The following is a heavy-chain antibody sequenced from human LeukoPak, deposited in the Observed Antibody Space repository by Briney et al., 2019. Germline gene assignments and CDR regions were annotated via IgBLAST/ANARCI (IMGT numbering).Heavy chain of an antibody. CDR3: ARIGYGEPLLHFDY. CDR1: GFTFSSYE. Sequence: GGSLRLSCAASGFTFSSYEMNWVRQAPGKGLEWVSYISSSGSTIYYADSVKGRFTISRDNAKNSLYLQMNSLRAEDTAVYYCARIGYGEPLLHFDYWGQGTLVTVSS. CDR2: ISSSGSTI. D-gene: IGHD4-17*01. V-gene: IGHV3-48*03. J-gene: IGHJ4*02.